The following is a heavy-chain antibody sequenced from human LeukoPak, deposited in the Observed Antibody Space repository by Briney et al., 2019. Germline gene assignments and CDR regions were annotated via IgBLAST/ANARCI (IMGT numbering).Heavy chain of an antibody. CDR3: ARASGSRHGFDI. CDR2: IYPGDSDT. CDR1: GYSFSTYW. J-gene: IGHJ3*02. Sequence: GESLKISCKGSGYSFSTYWIGWVRQMPGKGLEWMGIIYPGDSDTRYSTSFKGQVTISADKSISTAYLQWRSLKASDTAMYYCARASGSRHGFDIWGQGTLVTVSS. V-gene: IGHV5-51*01. D-gene: IGHD1-26*01.